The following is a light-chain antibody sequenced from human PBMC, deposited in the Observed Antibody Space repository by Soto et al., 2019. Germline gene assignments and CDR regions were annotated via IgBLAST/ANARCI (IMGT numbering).Light chain of an antibody. V-gene: IGKV1-13*02. CDR2: DAS. CDR1: QGISSA. J-gene: IGKJ4*01. CDR3: QQFNSYPLLT. Sequence: AIQLTQSPSSLSASVGDRVTITCRASQGISSASAWYQQKPGKAPKLLIYDASSLESGVPSRFSGSGSGTDFTLTISSLQPEDFATYYCQQFNSYPLLTFGGGTKVEIK.